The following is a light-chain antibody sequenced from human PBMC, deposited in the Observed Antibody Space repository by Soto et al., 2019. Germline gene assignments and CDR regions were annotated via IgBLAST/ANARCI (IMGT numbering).Light chain of an antibody. V-gene: IGKV3-15*01. Sequence: EIVMTQSPATLSVSPGERATLSCRASQSVSSNLAWYQQTPGKAPRLLIYGASTRDTGIPARFSGSGSGTEFTLTISSLQSEDFAVYYCQQYNNWPQTFGGGTKVDIK. CDR2: GAS. CDR1: QSVSSN. CDR3: QQYNNWPQT. J-gene: IGKJ4*01.